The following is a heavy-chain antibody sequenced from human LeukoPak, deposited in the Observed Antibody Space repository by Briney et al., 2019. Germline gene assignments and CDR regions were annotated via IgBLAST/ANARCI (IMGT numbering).Heavy chain of an antibody. V-gene: IGHV3-30*04. J-gene: IGHJ4*02. D-gene: IGHD3-10*01. CDR1: GFTFSSYA. Sequence: PGGSLRLSCAASGFTFSSYAMHWVRQAPGKGLEWVAVISYDGSNKYYADSVKGRFSISRDNSKNTLYLQMNSLRAEDTAVYYCAKDPDYYGSGSYSHPADYWGQGTLVTVSS. CDR2: ISYDGSNK. CDR3: AKDPDYYGSGSYSHPADY.